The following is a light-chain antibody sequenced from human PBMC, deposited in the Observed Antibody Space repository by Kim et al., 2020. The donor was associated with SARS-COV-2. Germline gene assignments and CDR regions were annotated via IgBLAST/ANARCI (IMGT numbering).Light chain of an antibody. CDR3: QQYNDWPPLT. Sequence: CPGERATLSCKASESIKRSLAWYQQRPGQAPSLLIDDASTRAAGIPDRFSGSGSGTEFTLTISSLQSEDFGIYYCQQYNDWPPLTFGGGTKVDIK. CDR2: DAS. V-gene: IGKV3-15*01. CDR1: ESIKRS. J-gene: IGKJ4*01.